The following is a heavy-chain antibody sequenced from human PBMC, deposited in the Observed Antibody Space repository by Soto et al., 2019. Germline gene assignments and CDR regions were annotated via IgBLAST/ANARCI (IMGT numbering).Heavy chain of an antibody. D-gene: IGHD2-2*01. V-gene: IGHV4-31*03. J-gene: IGHJ6*02. CDR2: IYYSGST. CDR3: ARGCMSISTSCYDYYGMDV. Sequence: QVQLQESGPGLVKPSQTLSLTCTVSGGSISSGGYYWSWIRQHPGKGLEWIGYIYYSGSTYYNPSLKSRVTISVDTSKNQFSLKRSSVTAADTAVYYCARGCMSISTSCYDYYGMDVWGQGTTVTVSS. CDR1: GGSISSGGYY.